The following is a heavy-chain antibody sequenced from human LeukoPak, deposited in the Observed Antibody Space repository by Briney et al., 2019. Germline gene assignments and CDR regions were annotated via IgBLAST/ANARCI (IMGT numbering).Heavy chain of an antibody. Sequence: GGSLRLSCAGSGFTFSSYAMHWVRQAPGKGLEWVAFMSYDGRNEYYGDSVKGRFTISRDDSKNTLYLQMNFLRADDTAVYFCARAPTSSYKGNYDYWGQGTLVTVSS. J-gene: IGHJ4*02. V-gene: IGHV3-30*04. CDR2: MSYDGRNE. D-gene: IGHD2-2*02. CDR1: GFTFSSYA. CDR3: ARAPTSSYKGNYDY.